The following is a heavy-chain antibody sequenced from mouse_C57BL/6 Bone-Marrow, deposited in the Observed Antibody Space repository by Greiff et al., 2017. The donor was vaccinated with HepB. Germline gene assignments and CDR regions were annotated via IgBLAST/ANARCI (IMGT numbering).Heavy chain of an antibody. V-gene: IGHV6-6*01. CDR1: GFTFSDAW. Sequence: EVMLVEPGGGLVQPGGSMKLSCAASGFTFSDAWMDWVRQSPEKGLEWVAEIRNKANNHATYYAESVKGRFTISRDDSKSSVYLQMNSLRAEDTGIYYCTRDSYRGYAMDYWGQGTSVTVSS. J-gene: IGHJ4*01. CDR3: TRDSYRGYAMDY. CDR2: IRNKANNHAT. D-gene: IGHD2-14*01.